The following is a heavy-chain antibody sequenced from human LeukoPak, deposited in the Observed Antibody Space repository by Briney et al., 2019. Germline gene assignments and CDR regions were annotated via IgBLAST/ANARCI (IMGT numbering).Heavy chain of an antibody. CDR3: ARVATIGWMAIDY. D-gene: IGHD5-24*01. CDR2: IYYSGNT. J-gene: IGHJ4*02. V-gene: IGHV4-39*07. Sequence: SETLSLTCTVSGVSISSSNSYWGWIRQPPGKGLEWIGSIYYSGNTYYNASLKSQVSISIDTSKNQFSLKLSSVTAADTAVYYCARVATIGWMAIDYWGQGTLVTVSS. CDR1: GVSISSSNSY.